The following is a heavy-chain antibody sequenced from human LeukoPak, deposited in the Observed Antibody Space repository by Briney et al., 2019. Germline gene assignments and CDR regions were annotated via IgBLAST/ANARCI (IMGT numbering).Heavy chain of an antibody. Sequence: GGSLRLSCAASGFSFTSHGMHWVRQAPGKGLEWVAVIWYDGTNKYYADSVKDRFTISRDTTNNMLYLQMNSLRAEDTAVYYCASVSESGNSDYWGQGTLVTVSS. CDR2: IWYDGTNK. CDR1: GFSFTSHG. V-gene: IGHV3-33*01. CDR3: ASVSESGNSDY. D-gene: IGHD4-23*01. J-gene: IGHJ4*02.